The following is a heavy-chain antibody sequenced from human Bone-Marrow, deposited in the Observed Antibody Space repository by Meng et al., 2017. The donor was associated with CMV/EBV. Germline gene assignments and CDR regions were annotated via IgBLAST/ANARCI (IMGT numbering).Heavy chain of an antibody. CDR2: IYYSGST. CDR3: ARDPEGEAWFDP. Sequence: SETLSLTCTVSGGSVSSGSYYWSWIRQPPGKGLEWIGYIYYSGSTNYNPSLKSRVTISVDTSKNQFSLKLSSVTAADTAVYYCARDPEGEAWFDPWGQGTLVTVSS. CDR1: GGSVSSGSYY. J-gene: IGHJ5*02. V-gene: IGHV4-61*01. D-gene: IGHD3-10*01.